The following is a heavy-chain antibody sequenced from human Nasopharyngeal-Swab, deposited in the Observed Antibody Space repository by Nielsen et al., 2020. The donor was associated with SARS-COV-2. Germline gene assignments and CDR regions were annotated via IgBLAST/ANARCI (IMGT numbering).Heavy chain of an antibody. V-gene: IGHV3-23*01. D-gene: IGHD1-26*01. CDR2: ISGSGGST. CDR1: GFTFSSYA. CDR3: ANRMPTVGATRYYCFDS. J-gene: IGHJ4*02. Sequence: GESLKISCAASGFTFSSYAMSWVRQAPGKGLEWVSTISGSGGSTYYADSVKGRFTISRDNSKNTLYLQTSSLRAEDTAVYYCANRMPTVGATRYYCFDSWGQGTLVTVSS.